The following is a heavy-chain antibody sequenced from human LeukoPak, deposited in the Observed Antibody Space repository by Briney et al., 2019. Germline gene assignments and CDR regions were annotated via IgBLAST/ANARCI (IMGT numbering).Heavy chain of an antibody. CDR2: ISGSGGST. CDR3: AKALFYYGSGRGGDYFDY. D-gene: IGHD3-10*01. Sequence: GGSLRLSCAASGFTFSSYAMSWVRQAPGKGLEWVSAISGSGGSTYHADSVKGRFTISRDNSKNTLYLQMNSLRAEDTAVYYCAKALFYYGSGRGGDYFDYWGQGTLVTVSS. V-gene: IGHV3-23*01. J-gene: IGHJ4*02. CDR1: GFTFSSYA.